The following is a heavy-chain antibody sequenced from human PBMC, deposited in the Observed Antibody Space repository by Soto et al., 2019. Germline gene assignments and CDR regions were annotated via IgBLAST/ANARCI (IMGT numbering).Heavy chain of an antibody. Sequence: PGESLKISCKGSVYSFTFYWIGWVRQMPGKGLEWMGIIYPGDSDTRYSPSFQGQVTISADKSITTAYLQWSSLKASDTAMYYCARSPTQRLLHPGYFESWGQGTLVTVSS. CDR2: IYPGDSDT. CDR3: ARSPTQRLLHPGYFES. CDR1: VYSFTFYW. J-gene: IGHJ4*02. D-gene: IGHD2-15*01. V-gene: IGHV5-51*01.